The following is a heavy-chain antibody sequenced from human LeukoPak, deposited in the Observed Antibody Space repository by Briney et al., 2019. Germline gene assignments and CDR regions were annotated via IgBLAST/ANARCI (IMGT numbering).Heavy chain of an antibody. J-gene: IGHJ4*02. Sequence: GRSLRLSCAASGFTFDDYAMHWVRQAPGKGLEWGSGISWNSGSIGYADSVKGRFTISRDNAKNSLYLQMNSLRAEDTALYYCAKDVDITMIVIDYWGQGTLVTVSS. V-gene: IGHV3-9*01. CDR1: GFTFDDYA. CDR3: AKDVDITMIVIDY. CDR2: ISWNSGSI. D-gene: IGHD3-22*01.